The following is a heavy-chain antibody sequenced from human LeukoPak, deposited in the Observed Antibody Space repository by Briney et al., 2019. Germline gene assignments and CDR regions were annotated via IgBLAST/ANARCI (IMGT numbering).Heavy chain of an antibody. J-gene: IGHJ4*02. CDR1: GVTFSSYC. Sequence: GGSLRLSCAASGVTFSSYCMNWVRQVPGKGLVWVSRIKTDGNITSYADSVKGRFTISRDDAKNTLYLQMNSLRAEDTAVYYCARWTTGGVDYWGQGTLVTVSS. CDR2: IKTDGNIT. D-gene: IGHD1-14*01. CDR3: ARWTTGGVDY. V-gene: IGHV3-74*01.